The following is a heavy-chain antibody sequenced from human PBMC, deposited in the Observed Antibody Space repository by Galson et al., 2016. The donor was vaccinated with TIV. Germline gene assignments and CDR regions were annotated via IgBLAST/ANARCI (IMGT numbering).Heavy chain of an antibody. Sequence: SGDSAAWNWIRQSPSRGLEWLGRTYYRSEWNSDYAVSVRSRIVIKADRSKNQFFLQLNSVTPEDTAVYFCARGRSGYNSTYYYYALDVWGPGTTVSVSS. V-gene: IGHV6-1*01. CDR2: TYYRSEWNS. J-gene: IGHJ6*02. CDR3: ARGRSGYNSTYYYYALDV. D-gene: IGHD5-24*01. CDR1: SGDSAA.